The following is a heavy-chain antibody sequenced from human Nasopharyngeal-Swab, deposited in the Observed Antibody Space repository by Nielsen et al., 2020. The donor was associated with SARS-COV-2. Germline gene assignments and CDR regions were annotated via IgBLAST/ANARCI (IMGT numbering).Heavy chain of an antibody. D-gene: IGHD2-15*01. J-gene: IGHJ2*01. CDR1: GYSCTSYW. CDR3: ARRRSGYCSGGSCYRGWYFDL. Sequence: GGSLRLSCKGSGYSCTSYWISWVRQMPGKGLEWMGRIDPSDSYTNYSPSFQGHVTISADKSISTAYLQWSSLKASDTAMYYCARRRSGYCSGGSCYRGWYFDLWGRGTLVTVSS. CDR2: IDPSDSYT. V-gene: IGHV5-10-1*01.